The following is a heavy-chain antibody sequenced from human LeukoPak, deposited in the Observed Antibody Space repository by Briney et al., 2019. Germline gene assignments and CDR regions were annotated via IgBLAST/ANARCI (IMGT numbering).Heavy chain of an antibody. V-gene: IGHV1-18*01. D-gene: IGHD2-2*01. Sequence: ASVKVSCKASGGSFGNYGITWVRQAPGQGLEWMGWINPSNGYTNDAQKLQGRLTMTTDTSTSTANMELRSLRSDDTAVYYCARGGYCTGTNCRNWFDSWGQGTLVTVSS. J-gene: IGHJ5*01. CDR2: INPSNGYT. CDR1: GGSFGNYG. CDR3: ARGGYCTGTNCRNWFDS.